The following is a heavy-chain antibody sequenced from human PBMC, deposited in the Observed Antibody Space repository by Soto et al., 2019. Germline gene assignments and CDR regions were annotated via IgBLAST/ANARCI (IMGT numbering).Heavy chain of an antibody. J-gene: IGHJ4*02. CDR2: IYYSGST. CDR1: GGSISSSSYY. D-gene: IGHD3-22*01. CDR3: ASSSGYYNYFDY. Sequence: SETLSLTCTVSGGSISSSSYYWGWIRQPPGKGLEWIGSIYYSGSTYYNPSLKSRVTISVDTSKNQFSLKLSSVTAADTAVYYCASSSGYYNYFDYWGQGTLVPVYS. V-gene: IGHV4-39*01.